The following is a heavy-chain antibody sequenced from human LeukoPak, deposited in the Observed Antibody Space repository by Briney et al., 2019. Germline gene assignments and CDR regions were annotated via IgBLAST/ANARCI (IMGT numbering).Heavy chain of an antibody. J-gene: IGHJ4*02. CDR3: ARGTNPSSSSGYYGSGSYYNPLDY. Sequence: RASVKVSCKASGYTFTSYYMHWVRQAPGQGLEWMGIINPSGGSTSYAQKLQGRVTMTRDTSTSTVYMELSTLRSEDTAVYYCARGTNPSSSSGYYGSGSYYNPLDYWGQGTLVTVSS. D-gene: IGHD3-10*01. V-gene: IGHV1-46*03. CDR2: INPSGGST. CDR1: GYTFTSYY.